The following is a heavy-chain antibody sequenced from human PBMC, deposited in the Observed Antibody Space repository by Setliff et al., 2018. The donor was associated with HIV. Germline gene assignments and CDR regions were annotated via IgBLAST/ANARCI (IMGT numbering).Heavy chain of an antibody. CDR3: ARDPFLDYYDDSGYPGGAFDI. Sequence: ASVKVSCKDSGYTFTSYGISWVRQAPGQGVGWMGWISGYNGNTNYPQKLQGRVTMTTDTSTSTAYMELRSLRSADTAAYYCARDPFLDYYDDSGYPGGAFDICGQGTMVTVSS. J-gene: IGHJ3*02. CDR1: GYTFTSYG. CDR2: ISGYNGNT. D-gene: IGHD3-22*01. V-gene: IGHV1-18*01.